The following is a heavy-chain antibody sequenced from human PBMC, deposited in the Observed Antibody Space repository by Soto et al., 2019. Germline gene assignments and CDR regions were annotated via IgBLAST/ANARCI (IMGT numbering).Heavy chain of an antibody. Sequence: SETLSLTCSVSGDSVSRGIYHWSWIRQPPGKGLEWIGFNPYTGRPDYNPSLKSRVVISIDRSKNQFSLKLSSVTATDTAVYFCAKVGWGGDSWGQGTMVTVST. CDR3: AKVGWGGDS. V-gene: IGHV4-61*01. CDR2: NPYTGRP. J-gene: IGHJ5*01. CDR1: GDSVSRGIYH. D-gene: IGHD7-27*01.